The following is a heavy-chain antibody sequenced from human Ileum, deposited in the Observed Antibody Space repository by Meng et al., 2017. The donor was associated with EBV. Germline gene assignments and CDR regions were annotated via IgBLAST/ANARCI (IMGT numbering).Heavy chain of an antibody. D-gene: IGHD6-13*01. CDR2: IDYTGLT. V-gene: IGHV4-39*02. CDR1: VGSIRKYY. CDR3: ARDEYNISWYKY. Sequence: LQDAGPGLVKPSETLSLPCTVSVGSIRKYYWAWIRQPPGEGPEWIGTIDYTGLTYYSPSLKSRVTISVDSSETQFFLKLTSVTAADTAVYYCARDEYNISWYKYWGQGTLVTVSS. J-gene: IGHJ4*02.